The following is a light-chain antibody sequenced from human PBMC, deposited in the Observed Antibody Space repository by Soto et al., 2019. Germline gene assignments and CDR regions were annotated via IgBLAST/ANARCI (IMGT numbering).Light chain of an antibody. CDR3: QQRSSWPLT. CDR2: DAS. CDR1: QSVSSY. J-gene: IGKJ5*01. Sequence: EIVLTQSPATLSLSPGERATLSCRASQSVSSYLAWYQQKPGQAPRLLIYDASNRATAIPARFSGSGSGTDFTLTSKSLESEDFAVYYCQQRSSWPLTFGQGTRLEIK. V-gene: IGKV3-11*01.